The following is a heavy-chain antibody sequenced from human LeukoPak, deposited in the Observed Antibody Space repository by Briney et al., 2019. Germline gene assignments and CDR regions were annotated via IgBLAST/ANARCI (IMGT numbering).Heavy chain of an antibody. Sequence: GGSLRLSCVASGFTFSSYWMHWVRQDPRKGLVWVSVIYSGGSTYYADSVKGRFTISRDNSKNTVYLQMNSLRVEDTAVYYCAREPGIAAGYWGQGTLVTVSS. CDR1: GFTFSSYW. D-gene: IGHD6-13*01. CDR2: IYSGGST. CDR3: AREPGIAAGY. J-gene: IGHJ4*02. V-gene: IGHV3-53*01.